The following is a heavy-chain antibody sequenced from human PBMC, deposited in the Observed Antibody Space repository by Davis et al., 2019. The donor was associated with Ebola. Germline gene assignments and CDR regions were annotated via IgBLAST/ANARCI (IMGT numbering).Heavy chain of an antibody. J-gene: IGHJ5*02. CDR2: IYYSGST. CDR1: GGSISSGDYY. D-gene: IGHD3-3*01. CDR3: ARQITIFGVALGVDP. Sequence: MPSETLSLTCTVSGGSISSGDYYWSWIRQPPGKGLEWIGYIYYSGSTNYNPSLKSRVTISVDTSKNQFSLKLSSVTAADTAVYYCARQITIFGVALGVDPWGQGTLVTVSS. V-gene: IGHV4-30-4*01.